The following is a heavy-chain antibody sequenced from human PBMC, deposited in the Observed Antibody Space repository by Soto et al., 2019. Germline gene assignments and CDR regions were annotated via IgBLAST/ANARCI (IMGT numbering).Heavy chain of an antibody. J-gene: IGHJ6*02. D-gene: IGHD3-22*01. CDR2: ISSSSSTI. CDR1: GFTFSSYS. V-gene: IGHV3-48*02. Sequence: PGGSLRLSCAASGFTFSSYSMNWVRQAPGKGLEWVSYISSSSSTIYYADSVKGRFTISRDNAKNSLYLQMNSLRDEDTAVYYCARDSQNYDSSGYIDPYYYYGMDVWGQGTTVTVS. CDR3: ARDSQNYDSSGYIDPYYYYGMDV.